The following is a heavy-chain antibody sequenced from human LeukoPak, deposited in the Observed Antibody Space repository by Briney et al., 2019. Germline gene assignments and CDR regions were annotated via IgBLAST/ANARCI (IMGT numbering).Heavy chain of an antibody. J-gene: IGHJ4*02. CDR3: ARMYCRGGSCYFPTTHLDY. CDR2: INHSGST. V-gene: IGHV4-34*01. D-gene: IGHD2-15*01. CDR1: GGSFSSND. Sequence: SETLSLTCAVYGGSFSSNDWSWIRQPPGKGLEWIGEINHSGSTNYNPSLKSRVTISIDTSKNQFSLKLSSVTAADTAVYYCARMYCRGGSCYFPTTHLDYWGQGTLVTVSS.